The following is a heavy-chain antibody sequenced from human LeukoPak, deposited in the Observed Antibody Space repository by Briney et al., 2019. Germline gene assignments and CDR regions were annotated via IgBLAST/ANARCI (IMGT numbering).Heavy chain of an antibody. Sequence: SETLSLTCTVSGGSISSSSYYWGWIRQPPGKGLEWIGSIYYSGSTYYNPSLKSRVTISVDTSKNQFSLKLSSVTAADTAVYYWGKNYRVVTPDFGPWGQGNLVPVS. V-gene: IGHV4-39*01. J-gene: IGHJ5*02. D-gene: IGHD4-23*01. CDR2: IYYSGST. CDR3: GKNYRVVTPDFGP. CDR1: GGSISSSSYY.